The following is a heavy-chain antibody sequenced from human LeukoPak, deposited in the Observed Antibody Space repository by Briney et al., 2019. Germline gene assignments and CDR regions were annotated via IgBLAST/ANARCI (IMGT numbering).Heavy chain of an antibody. D-gene: IGHD5-12*01. J-gene: IGHJ4*02. Sequence: ASVKVSCKAFGYSLTNYYVHWVRQAPGQGLEWMGEINPSGGSTSYAQKFKGRITVTRDTYTNTVYMDLSSLRSEDTATYYCARGAPTTRIGAGRFDYWGQGSLLTVAS. V-gene: IGHV1-46*01. CDR3: ARGAPTTRIGAGRFDY. CDR2: INPSGGST. CDR1: GYSLTNYY.